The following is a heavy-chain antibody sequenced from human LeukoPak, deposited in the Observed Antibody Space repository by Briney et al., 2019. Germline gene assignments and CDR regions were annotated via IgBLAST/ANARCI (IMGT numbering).Heavy chain of an antibody. CDR1: GYTFTSYG. CDR2: ISAYNGNT. CDR3: ARERYSSGPRSMDV. Sequence: GASVKVSCKASGYTFTSYGISWVRQAPGQGLEWMGWISAYNGNTNYAQKFQGRVTMTTETSTNTAYMEVRSLRSDDTAIYYCARERYSSGPRSMDVWGKGTTVTVS. V-gene: IGHV1-18*01. D-gene: IGHD6-25*01. J-gene: IGHJ6*03.